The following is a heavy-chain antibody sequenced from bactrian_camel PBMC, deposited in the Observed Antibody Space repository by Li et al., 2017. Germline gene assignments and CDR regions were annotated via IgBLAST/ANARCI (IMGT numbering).Heavy chain of an antibody. CDR2: FNLDGTP. CDR1: EYIFSNCG. V-gene: IGHV3S53*01. Sequence: VQLVESGGGSVQAGGSLKLSCEGSEYIFSNCGMAWYRQAPGQGSELVATFNLDGTPTYADSVKGRFTISRDNAKNTVYLQLNSLKTEDMAIYYCAKPLETMTMGLGDLLTGARGPRSPSP. J-gene: IGHJ4*01. D-gene: IGHD4*01. CDR3: AKPLETMTMGLGDLLT.